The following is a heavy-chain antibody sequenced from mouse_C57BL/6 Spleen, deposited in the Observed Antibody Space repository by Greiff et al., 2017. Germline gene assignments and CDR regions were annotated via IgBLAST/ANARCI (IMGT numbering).Heavy chain of an antibody. Sequence: EVHLVESGPGLVKPSQSLSLTCSVTGYSITSGYYWNWIRQFPGNKLEWMGYISYDGSNNYNPSLKNRISITRDTSKNQFFLKLNSVTTEDTATYYCARPYGNYDGGFAYWGQGTLVTVSA. J-gene: IGHJ3*01. CDR3: ARPYGNYDGGFAY. CDR1: GYSITSGYY. CDR2: ISYDGSN. V-gene: IGHV3-6*01. D-gene: IGHD2-1*01.